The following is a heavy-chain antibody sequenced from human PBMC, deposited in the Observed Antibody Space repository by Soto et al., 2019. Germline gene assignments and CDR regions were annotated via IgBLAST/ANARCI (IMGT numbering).Heavy chain of an antibody. D-gene: IGHD1-26*01. CDR1: GFTSSDHY. V-gene: IGHV3-72*01. Sequence: EVQLVESGGGLVQPGGSLRLSCAASGFTSSDHYMDWVRQAPGKGLEWVARSRNKANTYSTEYAASVKGRFTISRDDSKNSVELQMNTLKTENTAVYYCARWVTKPRDALDIWGHGTMVTVSS. CDR2: SRNKANTYST. J-gene: IGHJ3*02. CDR3: ARWVTKPRDALDI.